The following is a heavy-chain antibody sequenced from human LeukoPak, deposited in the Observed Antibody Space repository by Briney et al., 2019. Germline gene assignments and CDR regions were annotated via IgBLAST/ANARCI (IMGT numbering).Heavy chain of an antibody. J-gene: IGHJ4*02. CDR2: ISYDGSNK. CDR1: GFTFSSYG. D-gene: IGHD3-10*01. Sequence: PGGSLRLSCAASGFTFSSYGMHWVRQAPGKGLEWVADISYDGSNKYYADSVKGRFTISRDNSKNTLYLQMNSLRAEDTAVYYCAKDHNRRGLDYWGQGTLVTVSS. V-gene: IGHV3-30*18. CDR3: AKDHNRRGLDY.